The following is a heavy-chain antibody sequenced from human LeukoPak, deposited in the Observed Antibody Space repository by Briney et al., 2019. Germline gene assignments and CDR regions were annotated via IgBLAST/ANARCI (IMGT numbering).Heavy chain of an antibody. V-gene: IGHV3-23*01. D-gene: IGHD6-13*01. J-gene: IGHJ4*02. Sequence: GGSLRPSCAASGLTFSTYAMTWVRQAPGKGLEWVSGISGSGGSTYYAASVKGQFTISRDNSKNTLYLQMNSLRAEDAAVYYCAKALNSSTWYSPLDYWGQGTLVTVSS. CDR3: AKALNSSTWYSPLDY. CDR1: GLTFSTYA. CDR2: ISGSGGST.